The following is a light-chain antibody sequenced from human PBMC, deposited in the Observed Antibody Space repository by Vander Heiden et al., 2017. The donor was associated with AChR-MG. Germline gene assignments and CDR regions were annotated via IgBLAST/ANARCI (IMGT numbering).Light chain of an antibody. J-gene: IGKJ2*01. Sequence: DIVMTQSPDSLAVSVGEVATINCNTSPSVSHSSNNKSSLAWYQQKPGQTPKLLLYCASTREYGVPDRFSGSGSGTNFTLTISSLQAEDVAVYYCQQYYSTLPYTFGQGTKLEIK. CDR2: CAS. CDR3: QQYYSTLPYT. CDR1: PSVSHSSNNKSS. V-gene: IGKV4-1*01.